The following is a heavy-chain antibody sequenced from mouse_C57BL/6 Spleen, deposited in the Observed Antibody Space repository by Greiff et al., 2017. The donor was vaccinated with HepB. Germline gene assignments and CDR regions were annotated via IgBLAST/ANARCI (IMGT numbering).Heavy chain of an antibody. CDR3: TRASSVVAPYAMDY. J-gene: IGHJ4*01. CDR1: GFTFSSYA. Sequence: EVQLVESGAGLVKPGGSLKLSCAASGFTFSSYAMSWVRQTPEKRLEWVAYISSGGDYIYYADTVKGRFTISRDNARNTLYLQMSSRKSEDTAMYYCTRASSVVAPYAMDYWGQGTSVTVSS. CDR2: ISSGGDYI. D-gene: IGHD1-1*01. V-gene: IGHV5-9-1*02.